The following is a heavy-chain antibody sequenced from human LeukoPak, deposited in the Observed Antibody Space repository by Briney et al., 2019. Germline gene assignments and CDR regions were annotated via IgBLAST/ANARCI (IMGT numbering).Heavy chain of an antibody. CDR3: TRGPWLIDY. V-gene: IGHV3-9*01. D-gene: IGHD6-19*01. Sequence: GRSLRLSCAGSGFTFDDWAMHWVRQAPGKGLEWVAGISWNSGTIGYADSVRGRFTISRGNARRSLYLQMNSLRADDTALYYCTRGPWLIDYWGQGTQVTVSS. J-gene: IGHJ4*02. CDR2: ISWNSGTI. CDR1: GFTFDDWA.